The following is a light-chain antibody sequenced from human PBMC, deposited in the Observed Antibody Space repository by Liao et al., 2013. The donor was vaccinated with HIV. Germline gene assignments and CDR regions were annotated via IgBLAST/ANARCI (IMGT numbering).Light chain of an antibody. CDR2: YDS. J-gene: IGLJ2*01. V-gene: IGLV3-21*04. CDR3: QVWDSSIRAVV. Sequence: SYVLTQPPSVSVAPGKTATITCGGNNIGSKSVHWYQQKPGQAPVLVIYYDSDRPSGIPERFSGSNYGHTATLTISRAEAGDEADYYCQVWDSSIRAVVFGGGTKLTVL. CDR1: NIGSKS.